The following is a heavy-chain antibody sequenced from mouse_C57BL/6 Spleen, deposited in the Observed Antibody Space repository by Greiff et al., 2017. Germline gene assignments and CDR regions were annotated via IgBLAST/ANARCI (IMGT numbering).Heavy chain of an antibody. V-gene: IGHV1-81*01. CDR3: ARGGATVVATYPFDY. Sequence: QVQLKESGAELARPGASVKLSCKASGYTFTSYGISWVKQSTGQGLEWIGEIYPRSGNTYYNEKFKGKATLTADKSASTAYMELRSLTSEDSAVYFCARGGATVVATYPFDYWGQGTTLTVSA. J-gene: IGHJ2*01. CDR2: IYPRSGNT. D-gene: IGHD1-1*01. CDR1: GYTFTSYG.